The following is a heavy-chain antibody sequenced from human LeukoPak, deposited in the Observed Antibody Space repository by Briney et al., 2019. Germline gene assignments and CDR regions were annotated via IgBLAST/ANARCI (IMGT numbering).Heavy chain of an antibody. D-gene: IGHD2-2*01. Sequence: ASVKVSCKASGYTFTSYGISWVRQAPGPGLEWMGWISAYNGNTNYAQKLQGRVTMTTDTSTSTAYMELRSLRSDDTAVYYCARDSLGYCSSTSCPQYYYYGMDVWGQGTTVTVSS. CDR3: ARDSLGYCSSTSCPQYYYYGMDV. CDR2: ISAYNGNT. V-gene: IGHV1-18*01. CDR1: GYTFTSYG. J-gene: IGHJ6*02.